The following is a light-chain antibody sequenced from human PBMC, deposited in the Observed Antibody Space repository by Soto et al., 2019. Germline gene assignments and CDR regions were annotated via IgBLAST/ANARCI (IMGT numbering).Light chain of an antibody. Sequence: DIQMTQSPSTLSASVGDRVTITCRVSQRISSWLAWYQQKPGKAPKLLIYEASILQSGAPSRFSGSGSGTEFTLTISSLQPDDFATYYCQHFLSYPLTFGGGTKVDI. V-gene: IGKV1-5*03. CDR1: QRISSW. CDR3: QHFLSYPLT. J-gene: IGKJ4*01. CDR2: EAS.